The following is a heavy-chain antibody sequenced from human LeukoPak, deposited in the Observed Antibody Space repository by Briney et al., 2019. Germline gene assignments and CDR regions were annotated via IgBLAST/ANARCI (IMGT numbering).Heavy chain of an antibody. D-gene: IGHD3-10*01. J-gene: IGHJ6*02. Sequence: SQTLSLTCAISGDSVSSNSAAWNWIRQSPPRGLEWPGRTYYRSKWYNNYAVSVKSRITINPDTSKNQFSLQLNSVTPEDTAVYYCARGHPPGFEYYYYGMDVWGQGTTVTVSS. CDR1: GDSVSSNSAA. CDR2: TYYRSKWYN. V-gene: IGHV6-1*01. CDR3: ARGHPPGFEYYYYGMDV.